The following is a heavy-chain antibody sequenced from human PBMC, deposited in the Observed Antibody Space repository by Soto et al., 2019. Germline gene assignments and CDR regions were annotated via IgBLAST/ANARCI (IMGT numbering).Heavy chain of an antibody. Sequence: SETLSLTCSVSGDSISSADYFWTWIRQPPGKGLEWIGSIYYSGSTYYNPSLKSRVTISVDTSKNQFSLKLSSVTAADTAVYYCATTGSSSSVFAPHYYYYGMDVWGQGTTVTVSS. D-gene: IGHD6-6*01. V-gene: IGHV4-39*01. J-gene: IGHJ6*02. CDR2: IYYSGST. CDR3: ATTGSSSSVFAPHYYYYGMDV. CDR1: GDSISSADYF.